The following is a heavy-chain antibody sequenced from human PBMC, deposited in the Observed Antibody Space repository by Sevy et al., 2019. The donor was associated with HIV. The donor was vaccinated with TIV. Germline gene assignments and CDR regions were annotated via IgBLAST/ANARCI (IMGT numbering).Heavy chain of an antibody. CDR3: ARKYDSSGYFDY. D-gene: IGHD3-22*01. Sequence: GESLKISCAASGFTFSNYAMNWVRQAPGKGLEWVSGISGSGGSGDKTNYADSVKGRFIISRDDSKNSLYLQLNSLRAEDTAIYYCARKYDSSGYFDYWGQGTLVTVSS. V-gene: IGHV3-23*01. CDR2: ISGSGGSGDKT. J-gene: IGHJ4*02. CDR1: GFTFSNYA.